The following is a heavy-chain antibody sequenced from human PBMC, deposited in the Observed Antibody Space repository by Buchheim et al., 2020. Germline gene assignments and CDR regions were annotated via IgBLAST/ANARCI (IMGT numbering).Heavy chain of an antibody. CDR3: ARGHEGSITIFGVVIIHWFDP. J-gene: IGHJ5*02. D-gene: IGHD3-3*01. V-gene: IGHV4-34*01. CDR1: GGSFSGFY. CDR2: LNHSGST. Sequence: QVQLQQWGAGLLKPSETLSLTCAVYGGSFSGFYWSWIRQPPGKGREWIGELNHSGSTNYNPSLKGRVTISVDPSKNQLSLKLSSVTAADTAVYYCARGHEGSITIFGVVIIHWFDPWGQGTL.